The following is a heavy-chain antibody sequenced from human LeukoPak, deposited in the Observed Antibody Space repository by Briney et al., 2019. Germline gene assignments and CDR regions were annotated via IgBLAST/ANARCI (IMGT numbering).Heavy chain of an antibody. CDR1: GGSISSYY. V-gene: IGHV4-59*01. CDR2: IYYSGST. D-gene: IGHD2-8*01. CDR3: ARADYCTNGVCQRGYYYMDV. Sequence: SETLSLTCTVSGGSISSYYWSWLRQPPGKGLEWIGYIYYSGSTNYNPSLKSRVTISVDTSKNQFSLKLSSVTAADTAVYYCARADYCTNGVCQRGYYYMDVWGKGTTVTVSS. J-gene: IGHJ6*03.